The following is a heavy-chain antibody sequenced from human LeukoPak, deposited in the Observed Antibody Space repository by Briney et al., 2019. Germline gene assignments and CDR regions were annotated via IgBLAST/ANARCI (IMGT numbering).Heavy chain of an antibody. V-gene: IGHV3-23*01. D-gene: IGHD2-15*01. J-gene: IGHJ6*02. CDR1: GFTVSSYA. Sequence: GGSLRLSCAASGFTVSSYAMSWVRQAPGKWLEWVSSIIGSGGSTYYADSVKGRFTVSRDNSKNTLYLQMSSLRAEDTAVYYCAKDPPLYCSGGSCYEYYYYGMDVWGQGPTVIVSS. CDR3: AKDPPLYCSGGSCYEYYYYGMDV. CDR2: IIGSGGST.